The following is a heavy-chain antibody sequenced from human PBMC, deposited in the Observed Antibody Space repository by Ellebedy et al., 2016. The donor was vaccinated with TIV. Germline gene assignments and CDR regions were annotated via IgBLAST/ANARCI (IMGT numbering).Heavy chain of an antibody. CDR2: ISSNGGST. V-gene: IGHV3-64*04. CDR3: ARGRDYNYGSGSRGWFDC. Sequence: GGSLRLXXSASGFTFSSYAMHWVRQAPGKGLEYVSAISSNGGSTYYADSVKGRFTISRDNSKNTLYLQMNSLRAEDTAVYYCARGRDYNYGSGSRGWFDCWGQGTLVTVSS. J-gene: IGHJ4*02. D-gene: IGHD3-10*01. CDR1: GFTFSSYA.